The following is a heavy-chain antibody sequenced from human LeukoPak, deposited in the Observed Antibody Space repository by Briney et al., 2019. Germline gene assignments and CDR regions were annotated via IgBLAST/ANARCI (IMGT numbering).Heavy chain of an antibody. J-gene: IGHJ3*02. Sequence: GGSLRLSCAASGFTFSSYSMNWVRQAPGKGLEWVAFIRYDGSNKYYADSVKGRFTISRDNSKNTLYLQMNSLRAEDTAVYYCARRSAAKDVFDIWGQGTMVTVSS. D-gene: IGHD6-25*01. CDR1: GFTFSSYS. CDR3: ARRSAAKDVFDI. CDR2: IRYDGSNK. V-gene: IGHV3-30*02.